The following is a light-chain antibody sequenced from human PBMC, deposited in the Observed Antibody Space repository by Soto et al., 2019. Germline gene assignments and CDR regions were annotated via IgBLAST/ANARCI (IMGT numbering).Light chain of an antibody. CDR3: AAWDDSLSGVV. Sequence: QLVLTQPPSASGTPGQRVTISCSGSSSNTETNYVYWYQQFPGMAPKLLMYKNSQRPSGVPDRFSGSKSGTSASLAISGLRSEDEADYYCAAWDDSLSGVVFGGGTKLTVL. CDR2: KNS. J-gene: IGLJ3*02. V-gene: IGLV1-47*01. CDR1: SSNTETNY.